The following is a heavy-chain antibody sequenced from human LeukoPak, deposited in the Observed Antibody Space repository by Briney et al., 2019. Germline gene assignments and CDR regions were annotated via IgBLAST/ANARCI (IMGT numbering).Heavy chain of an antibody. J-gene: IGHJ4*02. Sequence: SETLSLTCAVYGGSFSGYYWSWIRQPPGKGLQWIGEINHSGSTNYNPSLKSRVTISVDTSKNQFSLKLSYVTAADTAVYYCASGRLNSYDFWSGYYDDYCDHWVQGTLVTVCS. CDR3: ASGRLNSYDFWSGYYDDYCDH. CDR1: GGSFSGYY. CDR2: INHSGST. V-gene: IGHV4-34*01. D-gene: IGHD3-3*01.